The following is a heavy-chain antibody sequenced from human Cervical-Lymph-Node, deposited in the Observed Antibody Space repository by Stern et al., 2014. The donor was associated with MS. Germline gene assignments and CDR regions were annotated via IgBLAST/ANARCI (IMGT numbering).Heavy chain of an antibody. CDR2: ISYDGSNK. D-gene: IGHD3-22*01. J-gene: IGHJ4*02. Sequence: QVQLVESGGGVVQPGRSLRLSCAASGFTFSSYGMHWVRQAPGKGLEWVAVISYDGSNKYYADSVKGRFTISRDNSKNTLYLQMNSLRAEDTAVYYCAKTVHYYDSSGLDYWGQGTLVTVSS. CDR1: GFTFSSYG. CDR3: AKTVHYYDSSGLDY. V-gene: IGHV3-30*18.